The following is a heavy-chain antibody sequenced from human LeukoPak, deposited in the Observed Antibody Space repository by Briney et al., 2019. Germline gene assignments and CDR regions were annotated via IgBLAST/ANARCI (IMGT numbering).Heavy chain of an antibody. J-gene: IGHJ4*02. V-gene: IGHV2-70*11. CDR1: GFSLSTSGMC. D-gene: IGHD4-17*01. CDR2: IDWDDDK. Sequence: SGPGLVKPTQTLRLTCTVSGFSLSTSGMCVSWIRQPPGKALEWLARIDWDDDKYYSTSLKTRLTISKDTSKNQVVLTMTNMDPVDTATYYCARQRMTTVTTLPFDSWGQGILVTVSS. CDR3: ARQRMTTVTTLPFDS.